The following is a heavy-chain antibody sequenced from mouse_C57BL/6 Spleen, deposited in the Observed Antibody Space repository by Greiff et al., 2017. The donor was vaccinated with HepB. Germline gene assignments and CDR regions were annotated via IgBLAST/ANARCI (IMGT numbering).Heavy chain of an antibody. D-gene: IGHD1-1*01. CDR3: ARSGSYSSSFYFDC. CDR2: IFPGSGST. V-gene: IGHV1-56*01. J-gene: IGHJ2*01. CDR1: GYTFTSHW. Sequence: QVQLQQSGPELVRPGASVKISCKAPGYTFTSHWMQWVRQRPGQGLEWIGEIFPGSGSTFHNEKFKGKATLTVDTSSSTAYMQHSSLTSEDSAVYSCARSGSYSSSFYFDCWGQGTTLTVAS.